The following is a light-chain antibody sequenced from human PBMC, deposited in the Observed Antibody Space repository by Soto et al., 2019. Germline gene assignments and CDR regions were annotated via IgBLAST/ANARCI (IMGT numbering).Light chain of an antibody. Sequence: IPLTQSPSSLSASVGARVTITCRASQGISSYLACYQQKPGKAPKLLIYAASNLQSGVPSRFSGSGSGTDFTFTISRLQPEDFSTYHCQQLNSYPPRLTFGGGTKVEIK. CDR3: QQLNSYPPRLT. V-gene: IGKV1-9*01. CDR1: QGISSY. J-gene: IGKJ4*01. CDR2: AAS.